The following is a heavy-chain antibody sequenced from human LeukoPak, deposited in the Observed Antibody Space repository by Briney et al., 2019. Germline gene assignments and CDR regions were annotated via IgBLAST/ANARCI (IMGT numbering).Heavy chain of an antibody. CDR3: ARDDHIRGSGSYYTPLSAFDI. CDR2: IYNSGST. Sequence: SETLSLTCTVSGGSISSGSYYWSWIRQPAGKGLEWIGRIYNSGSTNYNPSLKSRVTISVDTSKNQFSLKLSSVTAADTAVYYCARDDHIRGSGSYYTPLSAFDIWGQGTMVTVSS. V-gene: IGHV4-61*02. J-gene: IGHJ3*02. D-gene: IGHD3-10*01. CDR1: GGSISSGSYY.